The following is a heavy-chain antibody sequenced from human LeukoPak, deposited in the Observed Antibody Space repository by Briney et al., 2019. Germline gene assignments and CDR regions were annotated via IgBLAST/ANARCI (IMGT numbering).Heavy chain of an antibody. J-gene: IGHJ6*02. CDR3: ARGRGSSSWYRWGYGMDV. CDR2: IYSGGAT. CDR1: GITVSTNY. Sequence: PGGSLRLSCAASGITVSTNYMSWVRQAPGKGLEWVSIIYSGGATFYADSVKGRFTISRENSKNTLWLQMNSLRAEDTAVYYCARGRGSSSWYRWGYGMDVWGQGTTVTVSS. D-gene: IGHD6-13*01. V-gene: IGHV3-53*01.